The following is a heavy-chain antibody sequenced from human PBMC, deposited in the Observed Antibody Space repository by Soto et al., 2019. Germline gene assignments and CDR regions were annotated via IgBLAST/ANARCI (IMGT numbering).Heavy chain of an antibody. CDR2: ISASNGDT. D-gene: IGHD4-17*01. CDR1: GYSFTSHG. J-gene: IGHJ6*03. V-gene: IGHV1-18*01. CDR3: ARMVRGSNIDYDQYMDV. Sequence: QVQLVQSGAEVKKPGASVKVSCKASGYSFTSHGISWVRQAPGQGLEWMAWISASNGDTNYAQKFQGRVTVTTDTSTRTGYTELRSLRSEDTAVYYCARMVRGSNIDYDQYMDVWGKGTTVTVSS.